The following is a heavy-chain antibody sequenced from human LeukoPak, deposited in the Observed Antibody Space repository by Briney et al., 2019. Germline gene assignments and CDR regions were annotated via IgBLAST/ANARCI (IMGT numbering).Heavy chain of an antibody. D-gene: IGHD2-2*01. J-gene: IGHJ5*02. CDR2: ISGSGGST. Sequence: GGSLRLSCAASGFTFSSYAMSWVRQAPGKGLEWVSAISGSGGSTYYADSVKGRFTISRDNSKNTLYLQMNSLRAEDTAVYYCAEDQDIVVVPALWFDPWGQGTLVTVSS. CDR3: AEDQDIVVVPALWFDP. CDR1: GFTFSSYA. V-gene: IGHV3-23*01.